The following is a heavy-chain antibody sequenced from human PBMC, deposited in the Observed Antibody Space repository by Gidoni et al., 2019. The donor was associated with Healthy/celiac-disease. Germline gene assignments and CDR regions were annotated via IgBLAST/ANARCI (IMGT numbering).Heavy chain of an antibody. CDR3: AKEYCSSTSCYSRAYYYYGMDV. J-gene: IGHJ6*02. V-gene: IGHV3-9*01. CDR2: ISWNSGSI. D-gene: IGHD2-2*02. CDR1: GFPFDDYA. Sequence: EVQLVESGGGLVQPGRSLRLSCAASGFPFDDYAMHWVRQAPGKGLEWVSGISWNSGSIGYADSVKGRFTISRDNAKNSLYLQMNSLRAEDTALYYCAKEYCSSTSCYSRAYYYYGMDVWGQGTTVTVSS.